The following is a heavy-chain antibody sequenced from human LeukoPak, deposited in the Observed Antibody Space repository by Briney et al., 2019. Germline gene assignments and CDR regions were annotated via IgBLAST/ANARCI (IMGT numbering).Heavy chain of an antibody. CDR3: ARAAQLVRNYYYYYGMDV. J-gene: IGHJ6*02. Sequence: SETLSLTCVVYGGSFSGYYWSWIRQPPGKGLEWIGEINHSGSTNYNPSLKSRVTISVDTSKNQFSLKLSSVTAADTAVYYCARAAQLVRNYYYYYGMDVWGQGTTVTVSS. D-gene: IGHD6-13*01. CDR2: INHSGST. V-gene: IGHV4-34*01. CDR1: GGSFSGYY.